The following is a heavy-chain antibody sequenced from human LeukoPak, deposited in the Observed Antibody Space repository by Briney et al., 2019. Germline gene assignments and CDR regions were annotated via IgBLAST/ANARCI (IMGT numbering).Heavy chain of an antibody. D-gene: IGHD3-10*01. Sequence: PSETLSLTCAVSGGSINSNNWWSWVRQPPGKGLEWIGEIYHSGSTYYNPSLKSRVTISVDRSKNQFSLKLSSVTAADTAVYYCARSPMVRGVPDAFDIWGQGTMVTVSS. CDR2: IYHSGST. J-gene: IGHJ3*02. CDR3: ARSPMVRGVPDAFDI. V-gene: IGHV4-4*02. CDR1: GGSINSNNW.